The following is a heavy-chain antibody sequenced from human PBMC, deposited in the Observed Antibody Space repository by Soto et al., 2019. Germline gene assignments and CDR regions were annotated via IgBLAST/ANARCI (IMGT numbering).Heavy chain of an antibody. V-gene: IGHV4-39*01. J-gene: IGHJ4*02. CDR1: GDSISTDNYY. D-gene: IGHD3-16*02. Sequence: SETLSLTCTVSGDSISTDNYYWGWIRQPPGKGLEWIASIYYTGSTYYNPSLKSRVTISVDTPKNQFSLKVDSVTAADTAVYFCAKTTAYDYIWVSYRYTHFDHRGQGTLVTVSS. CDR3: AKTTAYDYIWVSYRYTHFDH. CDR2: IYYTGST.